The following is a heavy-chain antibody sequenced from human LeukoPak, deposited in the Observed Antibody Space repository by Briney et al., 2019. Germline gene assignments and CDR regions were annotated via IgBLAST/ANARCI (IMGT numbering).Heavy chain of an antibody. Sequence: EGSLRLSCAVSGFTVSNHYMNWVRLAPGTGLEWASIIYSGGSTYYADSPTGRLTICRDIFKHAEDLQLNNLKPDDTAIYYCAKEGATTAFDYWGQGTMVTVSS. CDR1: GFTVSNHY. D-gene: IGHD1-26*01. CDR2: IYSGGST. V-gene: IGHV3-53*01. CDR3: AKEGATTAFDY. J-gene: IGHJ4*02.